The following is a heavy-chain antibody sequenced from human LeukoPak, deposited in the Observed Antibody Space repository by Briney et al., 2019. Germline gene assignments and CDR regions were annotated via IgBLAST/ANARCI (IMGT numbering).Heavy chain of an antibody. D-gene: IGHD1-1*01. V-gene: IGHV4-34*01. CDR3: ARATAGTTLFEGIDY. CDR2: INLRGST. Sequence: SETLSLTCAVYGGSFNDYYWNWIRQPPGKGLGWIGEINLRGSTTYNPSLKSRVTISVDTSKNQFSLKLSSVTAADTAVYYCARATAGTTLFEGIDYWGQGTLVTVSS. J-gene: IGHJ4*02. CDR1: GGSFNDYY.